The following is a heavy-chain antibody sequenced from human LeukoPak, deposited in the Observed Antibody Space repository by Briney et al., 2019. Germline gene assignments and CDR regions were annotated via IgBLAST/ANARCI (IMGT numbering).Heavy chain of an antibody. CDR3: ARDRARIAAAGTGSGGFY. CDR1: GFTFSSYE. Sequence: GGSLRLSCAASGFTFSSYEVNWVRQAPGKGLEWVSYISSSGSTVYYADSVKGRFTISRDNAKNSLYLQMNSLRAEDTAVYYCARDRARIAAAGTGSGGFYWGQGTLVTVSS. J-gene: IGHJ4*02. CDR2: ISSSGSTV. D-gene: IGHD6-13*01. V-gene: IGHV3-48*03.